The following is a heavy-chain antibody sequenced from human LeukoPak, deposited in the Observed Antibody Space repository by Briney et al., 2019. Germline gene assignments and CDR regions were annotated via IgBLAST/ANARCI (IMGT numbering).Heavy chain of an antibody. CDR1: GYTFTSYG. J-gene: IGHJ4*02. V-gene: IGHV1-18*01. D-gene: IGHD2-2*02. CDR2: ISAYNGNT. Sequence: ASVEVSCKASGYTFTSYGISWVRQAPGQGLEWMGWISAYNGNTNYAQKLQGRVTMTTDTSTSTAYMELRSLRSDDTAVYYCARSLYCSSTSCYKLSNFDYWGQGTLVTVSS. CDR3: ARSLYCSSTSCYKLSNFDY.